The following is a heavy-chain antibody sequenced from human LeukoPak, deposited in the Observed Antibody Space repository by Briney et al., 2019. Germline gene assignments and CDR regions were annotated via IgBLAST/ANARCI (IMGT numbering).Heavy chain of an antibody. CDR3: ASSSRYYDSSGYYNY. CDR1: GYTFTGYY. Sequence: RASVKVSCKASGYTFTGYYMHWVRQAPGQGLEWMGWINPNSGGTNYAQKFQGRVTMTRDTCISTAYMELSRLRSDDTAVYYCASSSRYYDSSGYYNYWGQGTLVTVSS. J-gene: IGHJ4*02. CDR2: INPNSGGT. D-gene: IGHD3-22*01. V-gene: IGHV1-2*02.